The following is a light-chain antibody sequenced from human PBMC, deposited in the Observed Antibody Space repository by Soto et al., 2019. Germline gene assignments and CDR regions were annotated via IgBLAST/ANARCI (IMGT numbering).Light chain of an antibody. V-gene: IGLV1-40*01. CDR2: GDS. CDR3: QSNDNGLSGSDV. CDR1: SSNIGAGYD. J-gene: IGLJ1*01. Sequence: QSVLAQPPSVSGAPGQRVTISCTGSSSNIGAGYDVNWYQQLPETAPKLLVFGDSNRPSGVPDRFSGSKSGTSVSLVITGLQADDEADYYCQSNDNGLSGSDVFGTGTKVTVL.